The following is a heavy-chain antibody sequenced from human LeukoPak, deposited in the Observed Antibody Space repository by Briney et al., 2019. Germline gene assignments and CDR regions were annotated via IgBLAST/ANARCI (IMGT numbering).Heavy chain of an antibody. J-gene: IGHJ6*02. CDR3: ARDHYDFWSGVYYYYYYGMDV. Sequence: GGSLRLSCVASGFPFSSYGMHWVRQAPGKGLEWVAVIWYDGSNKYYADSVKGRFTISRDNSKNTLYLQMNSLRAEDTAVYYCARDHYDFWSGVYYYYYYGMDVWGQGTTVTVSS. CDR2: IWYDGSNK. V-gene: IGHV3-33*01. D-gene: IGHD3-3*01. CDR1: GFPFSSYG.